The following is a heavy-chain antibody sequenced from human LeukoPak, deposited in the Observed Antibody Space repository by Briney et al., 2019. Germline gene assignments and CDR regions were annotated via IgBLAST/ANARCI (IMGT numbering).Heavy chain of an antibody. Sequence: SETLSLTCTVSGGSVSSGSYHWSWIRQPPGKGLEWIGYIFDSGGTNYNPSLKSRVTISVDTSKDQSSLRLSSVTAADTAVYYCARDDASSSSFDYWGQGTLVTVSS. V-gene: IGHV4-61*01. CDR3: ARDDASSSSFDY. CDR2: IFDSGGT. CDR1: GGSVSSGSYH. D-gene: IGHD6-6*01. J-gene: IGHJ4*02.